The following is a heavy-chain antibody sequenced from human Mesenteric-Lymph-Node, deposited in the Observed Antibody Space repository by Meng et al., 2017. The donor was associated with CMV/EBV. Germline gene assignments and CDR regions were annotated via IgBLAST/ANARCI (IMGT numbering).Heavy chain of an antibody. V-gene: IGHV3-15*01. J-gene: IGHJ4*02. CDR1: GFTFSKSW. D-gene: IGHD2-21*02. CDR2: IKTESEGGAR. Sequence: CAASGFTFSKSWMSWVRQAPGKGLDWVGRIKTESEGGARDYAAPVEGRFTISRDDSENMLYLEMNSLKTEDTAVYYCSVGFTGSDLTVWGQGSLVTVSS. CDR3: SVGFTGSDLTV.